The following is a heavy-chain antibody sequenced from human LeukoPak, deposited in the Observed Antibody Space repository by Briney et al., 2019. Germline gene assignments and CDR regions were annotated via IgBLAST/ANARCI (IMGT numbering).Heavy chain of an antibody. CDR3: AKDVTMIVVVLFDY. V-gene: IGHV3-23*01. D-gene: IGHD3-22*01. CDR1: GFTFSNYA. J-gene: IGHJ4*02. Sequence: PGGSLRLSCAASGFTFSNYAMSWVSQAPGKGLEWVSAISGSGGSTYYADSVKGRFTISRDNSKNTLYLQMNSLRAEDTAVYYCAKDVTMIVVVLFDYWGQGTLVTVSS. CDR2: ISGSGGST.